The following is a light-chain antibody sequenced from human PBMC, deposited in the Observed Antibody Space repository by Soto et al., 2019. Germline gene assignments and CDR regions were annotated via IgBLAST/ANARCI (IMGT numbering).Light chain of an antibody. CDR2: DVS. V-gene: IGLV2-14*01. Sequence: QSALTLPASVSGSPGQSITISCTGTSSDVGGYNYVSWYQQYPGKAPKLMIYDVSNRPSGVSNRFSGSKSGNTASLTISGLQAEDEADYYCSSYSSSSTLVFGGGTKLTVL. CDR1: SSDVGGYNY. CDR3: SSYSSSSTLV. J-gene: IGLJ2*01.